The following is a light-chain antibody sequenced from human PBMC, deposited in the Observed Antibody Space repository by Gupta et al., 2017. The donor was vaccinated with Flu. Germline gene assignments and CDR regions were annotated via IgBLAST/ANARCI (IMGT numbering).Light chain of an antibody. CDR2: AAS. CDR1: QSISSY. J-gene: IGKJ5*01. V-gene: IGKV1-39*01. CDR3: QQSYSTPIT. Sequence: SPSSLSASVGDRVTITSRASQSISSYLNWYQQKPGKAPKLLIYAASSLQSGVPSRFSGSGSGTDFTLSISSLQPEDFATYYCQQSYSTPITFGQGHDWRLN.